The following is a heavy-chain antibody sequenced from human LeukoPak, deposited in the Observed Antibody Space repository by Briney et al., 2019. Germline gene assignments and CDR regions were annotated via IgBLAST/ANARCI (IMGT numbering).Heavy chain of an antibody. CDR3: PRCQFVPGDY. D-gene: IGHD2-2*01. V-gene: IGHV1-18*01. CDR2: ISAYNGNT. J-gene: IGHJ4*02. Sequence: GASAKASCKASGYTFTGYGISWVRQAPGQGLEWMGWISAYNGNTNYAQKLQGRVTMTTDTSTSTAYMEQRSVRAGDTDVYYCPRCQFVPGDYWGQGTLVTVSS. CDR1: GYTFTGYG.